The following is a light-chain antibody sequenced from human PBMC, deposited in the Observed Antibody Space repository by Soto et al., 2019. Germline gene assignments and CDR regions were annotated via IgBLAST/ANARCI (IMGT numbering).Light chain of an antibody. J-gene: IGKJ4*01. CDR1: QSVSSY. V-gene: IGKV3-11*01. Sequence: EIVLTQSPATLSLSPGERATLSCRASQSVSSYLAWYQQKPGQAPRLLIYDGSKRATGIPARVSGSGSGTDFTLTISSLEPEDFAVYCCQQRSNWPLTFGGGTKVEIK. CDR3: QQRSNWPLT. CDR2: DGS.